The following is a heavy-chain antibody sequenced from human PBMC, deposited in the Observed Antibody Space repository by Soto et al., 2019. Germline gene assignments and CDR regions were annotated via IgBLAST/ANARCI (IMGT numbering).Heavy chain of an antibody. CDR1: GFTFSSYS. J-gene: IGHJ6*02. V-gene: IGHV3-48*01. CDR2: ISSSSTI. Sequence: GGSLSLSCAASGFTFSSYSMNWVRQAPGKGLEWVSYISSSSTIYYADSVKGRFTISRDNAKNSLYLQMNSLRAEDTAVYYCARDPYGPVFYGMDVWGQGTTVTVSS. D-gene: IGHD4-17*01. CDR3: ARDPYGPVFYGMDV.